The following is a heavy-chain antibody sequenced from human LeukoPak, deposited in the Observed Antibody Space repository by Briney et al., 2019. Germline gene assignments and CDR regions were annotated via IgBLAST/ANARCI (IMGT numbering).Heavy chain of an antibody. Sequence: GGSLRLSCAASGFTFDDYVMNWVRQAPGKGLEWVSGISWNSGTIGYADSVKGRFTISRDNAKNSLYLQMNSLRAEDTAIYYCTRVGYIDEGIDYWGQGTLVTVSS. CDR1: GFTFDDYV. CDR3: TRVGYIDEGIDY. D-gene: IGHD5-24*01. V-gene: IGHV3-9*01. J-gene: IGHJ4*02. CDR2: ISWNSGTI.